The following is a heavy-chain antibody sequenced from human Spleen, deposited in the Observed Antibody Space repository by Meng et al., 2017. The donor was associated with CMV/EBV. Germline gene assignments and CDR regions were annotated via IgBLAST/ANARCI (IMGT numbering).Heavy chain of an antibody. V-gene: IGHV1-2*02. CDR3: ARVKRYCTGGSCSSTGYYGMDV. CDR2: IHPHRGDT. J-gene: IGHJ6*02. CDR1: GYTFTAHY. D-gene: IGHD2-15*01. Sequence: ASVKVSCKASGYTFTAHYFHWVRQAPGQGLEWMGWIHPHRGDTNYAQKFQGRVTMTGDTSITTAYMEVSRLRSDDMAVYYCARVKRYCTGGSCSSTGYYGMDVWGQGTTVTVSS.